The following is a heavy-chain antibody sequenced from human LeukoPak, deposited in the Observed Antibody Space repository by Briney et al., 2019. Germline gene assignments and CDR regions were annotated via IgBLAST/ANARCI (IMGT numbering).Heavy chain of an antibody. CDR1: GFTFSSYT. J-gene: IGHJ4*02. D-gene: IGHD4-17*01. CDR2: ISSSATYI. CDR3: ATWDDYGDYVAFEY. Sequence: GGSLRLSCAGSGFTFSSYTMNWDRQAPGKGLEWVSSISSSATYIYYADSVRGRFTISRDDAKNSLFLHMNSLRAEDTAVYYCATWDDYGDYVAFEYWGQGTLVTVSS. V-gene: IGHV3-21*01.